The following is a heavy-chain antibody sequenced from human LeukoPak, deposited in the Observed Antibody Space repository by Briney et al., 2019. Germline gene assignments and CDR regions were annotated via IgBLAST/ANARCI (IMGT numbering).Heavy chain of an antibody. J-gene: IGHJ4*02. CDR1: GFTFNTHP. V-gene: IGHV3-30*02. Sequence: GGSLRLSCAASGFTFNTHPMHGVRQAPGKGLEWVALIQDDGAKTNYADSVRGRFTISRDNSRSTVHLQMNSLKPDDTAVYYCATQTITLVVVISPFDYWGQGALVTVSS. D-gene: IGHD3-22*01. CDR3: ATQTITLVVVISPFDY. CDR2: IQDDGAKT.